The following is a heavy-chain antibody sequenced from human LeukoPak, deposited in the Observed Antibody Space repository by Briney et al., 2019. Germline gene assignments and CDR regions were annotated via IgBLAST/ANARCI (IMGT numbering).Heavy chain of an antibody. Sequence: GASVKVSCKASGGTFSSYAISWVRQAPGQGLEWMGRIIPIFGTANYAQKFQGRVTITTDESTSTAYMELSSLRSEDTAVYYCARGYYGSGSSFDYWGQGTRVTVSS. CDR1: GGTFSSYA. CDR2: IIPIFGTA. D-gene: IGHD3-10*01. CDR3: ARGYYGSGSSFDY. V-gene: IGHV1-69*05. J-gene: IGHJ4*02.